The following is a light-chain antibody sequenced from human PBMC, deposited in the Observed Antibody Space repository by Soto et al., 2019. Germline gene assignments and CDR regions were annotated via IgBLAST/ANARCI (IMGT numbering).Light chain of an antibody. Sequence: IPLPEAPGTLALATKKRTTLSCRASQSASSSYIDWTQKKPSKDPRLLINGASSRATGIPDSFSGSGSGTDITLTISRLESEDLVVYACQDYVNTLIIFGQVT. CDR1: QSASSSY. CDR3: QDYVNTLII. J-gene: IGKJ5*01. CDR2: GAS. V-gene: IGKV3-20*01.